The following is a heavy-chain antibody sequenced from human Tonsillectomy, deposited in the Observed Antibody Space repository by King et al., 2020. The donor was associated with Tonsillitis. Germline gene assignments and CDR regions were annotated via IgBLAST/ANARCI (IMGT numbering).Heavy chain of an antibody. J-gene: IGHJ3*01. CDR1: GFSLSTSGLG. D-gene: IGHD4-11*01. V-gene: IGHV2-5*02. Sequence: ITLKESGPTLVKPTQTLTLTCSFSGFSLSTSGLGVAWIRQSPGKAPEWLALIYWDDDKRYSPSLKNRLTITKDTSNNQVVLTMTNMDPVDTATYYCAHRLTITTHDAFDVWGQGTMVTVSS. CDR3: AHRLTITTHDAFDV. CDR2: IYWDDDK.